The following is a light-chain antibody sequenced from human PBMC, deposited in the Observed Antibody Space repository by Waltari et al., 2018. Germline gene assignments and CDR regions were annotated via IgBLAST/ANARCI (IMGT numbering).Light chain of an antibody. Sequence: EIVLTQSQGTLSLSPGERATLSCRASQRVGNNYLTWYQQKPAQAPRLLIYDASTRASGIPDRFSGSGSGTDFTLTISRLEPEDLAVYYCQQYGDSPLYTFGQGTKLEI. J-gene: IGKJ2*01. CDR3: QQYGDSPLYT. CDR1: QRVGNNY. V-gene: IGKV3-20*01. CDR2: DAS.